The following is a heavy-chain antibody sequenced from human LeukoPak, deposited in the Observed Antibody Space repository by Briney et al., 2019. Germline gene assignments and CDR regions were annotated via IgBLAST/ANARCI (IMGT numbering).Heavy chain of an antibody. J-gene: IGHJ4*02. Sequence: SETLSLTCTVFGGSISSSSSYWGWIRQPPGKGLEWIGSIYYSGSTYYNPSLKSRVTISVDTSKNQFSLKLSSVSAADTAVYYCARGLGYGSGSYFDYWGQGTPVTVSS. CDR2: IYYSGST. V-gene: IGHV4-39*01. D-gene: IGHD3-10*01. CDR1: GGSISSSSSY. CDR3: ARGLGYGSGSYFDY.